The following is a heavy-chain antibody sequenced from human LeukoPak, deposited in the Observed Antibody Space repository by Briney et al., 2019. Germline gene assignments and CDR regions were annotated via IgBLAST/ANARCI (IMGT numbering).Heavy chain of an antibody. CDR2: IGWDSGRI. V-gene: IGHV3-9*01. Sequence: PGRSLRLSCVGSGLILNDHAMHWVRQVPGKGLEWVSGIGWDSGRIGYADSVRGRFTISRDNAKKTLYLQMNSLRVEDTAVYYCLVILTEPTSPSPDGLDIWGQGTMVTVSS. D-gene: IGHD2-15*01. CDR1: GLILNDHA. CDR3: LVILTEPTSPSPDGLDI. J-gene: IGHJ3*02.